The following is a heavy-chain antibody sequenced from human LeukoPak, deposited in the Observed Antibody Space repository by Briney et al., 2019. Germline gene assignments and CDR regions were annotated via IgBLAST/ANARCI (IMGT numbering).Heavy chain of an antibody. Sequence: PGGSLRLSCAASGFTFDDYAMHWVRQAPGKGLEWVSGISWNSGSIGYADSVKGRFTISRDNAKNSLYLQMNSLRAEDMALYYCAKGSGDYFDYWGQGTLVTVSS. CDR3: AKGSGDYFDY. CDR1: GFTFDDYA. D-gene: IGHD4-17*01. J-gene: IGHJ4*02. V-gene: IGHV3-9*03. CDR2: ISWNSGSI.